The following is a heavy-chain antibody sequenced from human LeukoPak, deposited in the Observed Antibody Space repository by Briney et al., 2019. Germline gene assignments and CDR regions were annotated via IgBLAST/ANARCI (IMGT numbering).Heavy chain of an antibody. D-gene: IGHD5-12*01. V-gene: IGHV1-18*01. J-gene: IGHJ4*02. CDR2: ISAYNGNT. Sequence: LEWMGWISAYNGNTNYAQNLQGRVTMTTDTSTSTAYMELRSLRSDDTAVFYCARGGYELDYWGQGTLVTVSS. CDR3: ARGGYELDY.